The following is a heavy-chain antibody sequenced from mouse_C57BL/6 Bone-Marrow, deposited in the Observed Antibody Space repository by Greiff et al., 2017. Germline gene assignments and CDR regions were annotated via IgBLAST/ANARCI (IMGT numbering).Heavy chain of an antibody. J-gene: IGHJ2*01. CDR1: GYTFTSYW. Sequence: QVQLQQPGAELVMPGASVKLSCKASGYTFTSYWMHWVKQRPGQGLEWIGEIDPSDSYTNYNQKFKGKSTLTVDKSYSTAYMQLSSLTSEDSAVYYCARRGDFYYGSSFYFDYWGQGTTLTVSS. CDR2: IDPSDSYT. V-gene: IGHV1-69*01. D-gene: IGHD1-1*01. CDR3: ARRGDFYYGSSFYFDY.